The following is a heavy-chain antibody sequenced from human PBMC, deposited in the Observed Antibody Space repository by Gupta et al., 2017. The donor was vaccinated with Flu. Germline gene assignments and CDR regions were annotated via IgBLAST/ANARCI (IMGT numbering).Heavy chain of an antibody. CDR3: TSDSGNYPIDNYFDH. CDR2: IKSKADGGTT. D-gene: IGHD6-19*01. Sequence: EVQLVESGGGLVKPGGSLIISCAASEFSLTEAWMSWVRQAPGKGLEWIGRIKSKADGGTTDYAAAVKGRFTISRDDVKDILYLQMNSLKTEDTAVYFCTSDSGNYPIDNYFDHWGRGTLVTVSS. V-gene: IGHV3-15*01. J-gene: IGHJ4*02. CDR1: EFSLTEAW.